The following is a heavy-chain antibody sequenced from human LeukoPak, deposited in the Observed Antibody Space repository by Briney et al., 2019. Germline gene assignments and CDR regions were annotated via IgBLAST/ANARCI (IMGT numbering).Heavy chain of an antibody. J-gene: IGHJ4*02. CDR2: FDPEDGET. D-gene: IGHD3-3*01. V-gene: IGHV1-24*01. Sequence: ASVKVSCKVSGYTLTELSMHWLGQATGKGLEWMGGFDPEDGETIYAQKFQGRVTMTEDTSTDTAYMELSSLRSEDTAVYYCATRLLYRKSCDYWGQGTLVTVSS. CDR1: GYTLTELS. CDR3: ATRLLYRKSCDY.